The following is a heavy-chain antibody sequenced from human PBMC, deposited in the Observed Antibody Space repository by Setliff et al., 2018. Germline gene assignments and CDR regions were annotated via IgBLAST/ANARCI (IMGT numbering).Heavy chain of an antibody. J-gene: IGHJ4*02. D-gene: IGHD2-15*01. CDR3: ARTCSGSGCYAGLES. V-gene: IGHV3-30-3*01. CDR2: IWDDGGNK. Sequence: QPGGSLRLSCSTSGFTFRDYAMSWVRQAPGKGLEWVAVIWDDGGNKYHADSVKGRFTISRDNSKNTLYLQMNSLRPEDTAVYYCARTCSGSGCYAGLESWGQGTPVTVSS. CDR1: GFTFRDYA.